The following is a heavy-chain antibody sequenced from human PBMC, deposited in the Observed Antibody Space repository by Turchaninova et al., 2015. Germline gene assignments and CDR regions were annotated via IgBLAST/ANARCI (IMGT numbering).Heavy chain of an antibody. D-gene: IGHD2/OR15-2a*01. J-gene: IGHJ5*02. Sequence: EVQLVPSGAEGKTPGAPLKISCKASGNSFYSYWIAWVRQMPGKGMEWMGIIYPDDSDTGYSPSFQGQVTISADRSINTAYLQWSSLKASDTAMYYCARKGKNVRQEHWFDPWGQGTLVTVSS. CDR2: IYPDDSDT. CDR1: GNSFYSYW. V-gene: IGHV5-51*01. CDR3: ARKGKNVRQEHWFDP.